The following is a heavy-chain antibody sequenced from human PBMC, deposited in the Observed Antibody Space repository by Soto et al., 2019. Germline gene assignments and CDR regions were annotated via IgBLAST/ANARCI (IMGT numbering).Heavy chain of an antibody. CDR3: ARGGPHYDFLSGYWPYFDY. CDR1: GYSISSGYY. D-gene: IGHD3-3*01. J-gene: IGHJ4*02. V-gene: IGHV4-38-2*01. Sequence: PSETLSLTCAVSGYSISSGYYWGWIRQPPGEGVGWTGSIYHSGSTYYNPSLKSRVTISIDTSKNQFSLKLSSVTAADTAVYYCARGGPHYDFLSGYWPYFDYWGQGTLVTVSS. CDR2: IYHSGST.